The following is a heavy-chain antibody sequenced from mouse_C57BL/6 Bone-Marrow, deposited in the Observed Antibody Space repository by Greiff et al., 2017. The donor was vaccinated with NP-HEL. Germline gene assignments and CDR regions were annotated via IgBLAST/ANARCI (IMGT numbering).Heavy chain of an antibody. CDR1: GFTFSDYG. Sequence: EVQLVESGGGLVKPGGSLKLSCAASGFTFSDYGMHWVRQAPEKGLEWVAYISSGSSTIYSADTVKGRFTISRDNAKNTLFLQMTSLRSEDTAMYYCARDYYGSSYVFDYWGQGTTLTVSS. CDR2: ISSGSSTI. CDR3: ARDYYGSSYVFDY. D-gene: IGHD1-1*01. J-gene: IGHJ2*01. V-gene: IGHV5-17*01.